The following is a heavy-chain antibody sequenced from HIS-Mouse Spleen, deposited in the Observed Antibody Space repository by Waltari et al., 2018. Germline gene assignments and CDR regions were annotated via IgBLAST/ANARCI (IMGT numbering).Heavy chain of an antibody. CDR1: GGSISSYY. CDR3: ARDRNSSSWRTFDY. CDR2: IYYSGST. Sequence: QVQLQESGPGLVKPSETLSLTCTVSGGSISSYYWSWIRQPPGKGLEGIGYIYYSGSTNYNPSLKSRVTISVDTSKNQFSLKLSSVTAADTAVYYCARDRNSSSWRTFDYWGQGTLVTVSS. D-gene: IGHD6-13*01. J-gene: IGHJ4*02. V-gene: IGHV4-59*01.